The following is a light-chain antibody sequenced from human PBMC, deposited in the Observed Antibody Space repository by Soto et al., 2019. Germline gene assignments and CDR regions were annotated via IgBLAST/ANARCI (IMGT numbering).Light chain of an antibody. V-gene: IGLV4-69*01. CDR2: LNSDGSH. J-gene: IGLJ2*01. CDR3: RTWGTGIRV. CDR1: SGHSSYA. Sequence: QLVLTQSPSASASLGASVKLTCTLSSGHSSYAIAWHQQQPEKGPQYLMKLNSDGSHSKGDGIPDRFSGSSSGAERYLTISSLQSEDEADYYCRTWGTGIRVFGGGTKLTVL.